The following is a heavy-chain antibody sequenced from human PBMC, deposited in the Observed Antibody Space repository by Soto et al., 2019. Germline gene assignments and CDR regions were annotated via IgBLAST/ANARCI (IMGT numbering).Heavy chain of an antibody. CDR1: GFSFNEAW. D-gene: IGHD2-15*01. Sequence: EVQLVESAGGLVKPGGSLRLSCVASGFSFNEAWMNWVRQAPGEGLEWVGRIKTSAGGGATDYAAPVQGRFTISRDDSKNALYLRMNSLRTEDTAIYYCTTGSVEGILGQGTTVTVSS. CDR2: IKTSAGGGAT. J-gene: IGHJ6*02. V-gene: IGHV3-15*07. CDR3: TTGSVEGI.